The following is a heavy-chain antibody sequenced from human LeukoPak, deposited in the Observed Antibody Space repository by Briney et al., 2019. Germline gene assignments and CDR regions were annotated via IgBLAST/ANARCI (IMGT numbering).Heavy chain of an antibody. Sequence: ALVKVSCKASGYTFTGYYMHWVRQAPGQGLEWMGWINPNSGGTNYAQKFQGRVTMTRDTSISTAYMELSRLRSDDTAVYYCARDRIFEPLDAFDIWGQGTMVTVSS. CDR1: GYTFTGYY. CDR3: ARDRIFEPLDAFDI. J-gene: IGHJ3*02. V-gene: IGHV1-2*02. CDR2: INPNSGGT. D-gene: IGHD3-9*01.